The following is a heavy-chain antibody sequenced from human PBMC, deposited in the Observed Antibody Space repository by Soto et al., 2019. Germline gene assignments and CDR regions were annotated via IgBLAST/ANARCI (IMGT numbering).Heavy chain of an antibody. CDR2: ISDGGDLT. CDR1: GFAFSSHP. Sequence: GGSLRLSCAASGFAFSSHPMSWVRQAPEKGLEWVAGISDGGDLTYNADSVRGRFTTSRDNSRNTLYLQMNSLRAEDTAVYYCARRVIGSSRAFDIWGQGTMVTVSS. CDR3: ARRVIGSSRAFDI. J-gene: IGHJ3*02. V-gene: IGHV3-23*01. D-gene: IGHD3-10*01.